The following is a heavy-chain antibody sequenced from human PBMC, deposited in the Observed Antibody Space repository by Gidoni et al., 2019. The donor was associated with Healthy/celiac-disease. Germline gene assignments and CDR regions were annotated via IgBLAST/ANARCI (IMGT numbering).Heavy chain of an antibody. D-gene: IGHD1-26*01. V-gene: IGHV3-23*01. Sequence: EVQLLESGGGLVQPGGSLRLSCAASGFTFSSYAMSWVRQAPGQGLEWVSAISGSGGSTYYADSVKGRFTISRDNSKNTLYLQMNSLRAEDTAVYYCAKAKGRIVGATRDAFDIWGQGTMVTVSS. CDR1: GFTFSSYA. CDR3: AKAKGRIVGATRDAFDI. CDR2: ISGSGGST. J-gene: IGHJ3*02.